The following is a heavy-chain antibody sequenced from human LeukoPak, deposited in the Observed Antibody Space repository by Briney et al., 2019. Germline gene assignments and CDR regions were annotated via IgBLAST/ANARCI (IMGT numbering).Heavy chain of an antibody. CDR2: ISAYSNNT. CDR1: GYTFTSYG. V-gene: IGHV1-18*01. J-gene: IGHJ4*02. Sequence: AASVKVSCKASGYTFTSYGISWVRQAPGRGLEWMGWISAYSNNTNYAQKFQGRVTMTTDTSTSTAYMELRSLTSDDTGVYYCARDVGSCSRNLYYFDYWGQGTLVTVSS. CDR3: ARDVGSCSRNLYYFDY. D-gene: IGHD6-13*01.